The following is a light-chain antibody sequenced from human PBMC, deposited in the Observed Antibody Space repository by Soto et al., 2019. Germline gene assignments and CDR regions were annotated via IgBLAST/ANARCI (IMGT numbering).Light chain of an antibody. V-gene: IGKV3-20*01. CDR2: GAS. Sequence: VVTQSPATLSVSQGERATLSCRASQSVSSNLAWYQQKPGQAPRLLMYGASSRATGTPDRISGGGSGTDFTLTISRLEPEDFAVYYCQHYVTSSIPSGQRTRLEN. CDR3: QHYVTSSIP. CDR1: QSVSSN. J-gene: IGKJ5*01.